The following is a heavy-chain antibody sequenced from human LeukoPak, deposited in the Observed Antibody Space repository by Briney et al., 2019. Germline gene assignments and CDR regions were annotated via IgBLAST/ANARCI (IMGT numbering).Heavy chain of an antibody. Sequence: QTGGSLRLSCAPSGFTFSRHGMHWVRQAPGKGLEWVAIISNDGSRKYYAHSVEGRLTISRDNSKNTLYLQMNSLRAEDTAIYYCAREGPRGNSQFDYWGQGTLVTVSS. V-gene: IGHV3-30*03. CDR1: GFTFSRHG. CDR3: AREGPRGNSQFDY. CDR2: ISNDGSRK. J-gene: IGHJ4*02. D-gene: IGHD2/OR15-2a*01.